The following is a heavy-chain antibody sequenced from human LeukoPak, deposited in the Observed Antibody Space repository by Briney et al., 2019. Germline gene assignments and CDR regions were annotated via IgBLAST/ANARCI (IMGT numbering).Heavy chain of an antibody. V-gene: IGHV1-69*04. D-gene: IGHD2-15*01. CDR2: IIPILGIA. CDR1: GGTFSSYA. Sequence: SVKVSCKASGGTFSSYAISWVRQAPGQGLEWMGRIIPILGIANYAQKFQGRVTITADKSTSTAYMELSGLRSEDTAVYYCAGSYCSGGSCYVDSGWGYWGQGTLVTVSS. J-gene: IGHJ4*02. CDR3: AGSYCSGGSCYVDSGWGY.